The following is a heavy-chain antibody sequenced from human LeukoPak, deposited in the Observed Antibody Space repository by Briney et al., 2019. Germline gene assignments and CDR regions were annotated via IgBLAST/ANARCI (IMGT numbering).Heavy chain of an antibody. Sequence: SQTLSLTCAISGEEVSSNTASWNWFRQSPSRCLEWLGRTYYRAKCSNDYAPSVKGRITINADTSRNQFSLHLNSVTPEDTAVYFCARDRDSDFEWGPYDPWGQGTLVVVSS. CDR1: GEEVSSNTAS. CDR2: TYYRAKCSN. CDR3: ARDRDSDFEWGPYDP. V-gene: IGHV6-1*01. J-gene: IGHJ5*02. D-gene: IGHD4-11*01.